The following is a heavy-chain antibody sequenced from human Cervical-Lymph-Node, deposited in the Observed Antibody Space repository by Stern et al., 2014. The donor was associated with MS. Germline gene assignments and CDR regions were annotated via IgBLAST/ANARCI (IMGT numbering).Heavy chain of an antibody. J-gene: IGHJ6*02. V-gene: IGHV2-5*02. CDR1: GFSLSSVGVG. Sequence: QVTLREYGPTLVKPTQTLTLTCTFSGFSLSSVGVGVGWVRQPPGKALEWLGLLYWDDDKRYRPSLKNRLNITKDTSKNQVFLSITHLDPVDTGTYYCAHSLGAFGMDVWGQGTTVTVSS. CDR2: LYWDDDK. CDR3: AHSLGAFGMDV.